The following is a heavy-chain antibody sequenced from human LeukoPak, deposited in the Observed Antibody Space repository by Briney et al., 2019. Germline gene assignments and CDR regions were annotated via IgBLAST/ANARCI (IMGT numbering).Heavy chain of an antibody. CDR2: INSDGSST. CDR3: ARERDYGGSRFDY. CDR1: GFTFNSYW. Sequence: GGSFRLACAASGFTFNSYWMYWVRQAPGKGLLWVSRINSDGSSTRYADSVRGRFTISRDNAKNTLYLKMNSLRAEDTAVYYCARERDYGGSRFDYWGQGTLVTVSS. D-gene: IGHD4-23*01. J-gene: IGHJ4*02. V-gene: IGHV3-74*01.